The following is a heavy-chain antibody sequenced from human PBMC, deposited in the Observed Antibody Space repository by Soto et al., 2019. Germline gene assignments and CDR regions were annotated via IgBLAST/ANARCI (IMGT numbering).Heavy chain of an antibody. CDR2: ISYDGSNK. V-gene: IGHV3-30-3*01. CDR1: GFTFGSYA. CDR3: ASDYGSGSYDGYYGMDV. D-gene: IGHD3-10*01. J-gene: IGHJ6*02. Sequence: PGGSLRLSCAASGFTFGSYAMHWVRQSPGKGLEWVAVISYDGSNKYYADSVKGRFTISRDNSKNTLYLQMNSLRAEDTAVYYCASDYGSGSYDGYYGMDVWGQGTTVTVSS.